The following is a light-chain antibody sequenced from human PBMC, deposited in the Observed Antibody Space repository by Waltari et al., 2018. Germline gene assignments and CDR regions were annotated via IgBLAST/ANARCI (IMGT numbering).Light chain of an antibody. CDR2: GAS. Sequence: EIVMTQSPATLSVSRGGSATVSCRTRLSIEDSLAGYQQTPGQPARLLLPGASPRDTGNPVRFSGSGSGTDFTLTITGLQSEDFAVYFCQQYNQWPLTFGRGTKVEIK. V-gene: IGKV3-15*01. CDR3: QQYNQWPLT. J-gene: IGKJ4*01. CDR1: LSIEDS.